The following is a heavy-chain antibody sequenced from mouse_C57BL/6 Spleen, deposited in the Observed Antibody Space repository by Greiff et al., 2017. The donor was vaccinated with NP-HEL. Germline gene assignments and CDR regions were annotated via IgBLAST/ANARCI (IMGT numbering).Heavy chain of an antibody. CDR1: GFTFSSYT. Sequence: DVKLQESGGGLVKPGGSLKLSCAASGFTFSSYTMSWVRQTPEKRLEWVATISGGGGNTYYPDSVKGRFTISRDNAKNTLYLQMSSLRSEDTALYYCARLLREFAYWGQGTLVTVSA. V-gene: IGHV5-9*01. J-gene: IGHJ3*01. CDR3: ARLLREFAY. CDR2: ISGGGGNT. D-gene: IGHD3-2*02.